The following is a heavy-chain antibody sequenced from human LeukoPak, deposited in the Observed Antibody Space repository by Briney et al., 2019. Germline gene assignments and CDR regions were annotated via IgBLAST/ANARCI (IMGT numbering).Heavy chain of an antibody. D-gene: IGHD5-24*01. CDR1: GYTFTSYD. CDR2: MNPNSGNT. J-gene: IGHJ4*02. CDR3: ARGGPRWLQLKPFDY. Sequence: GASVKVSCKASGYTFTSYDIYWVRQATGQGLEWMGWMNPNSGNTGYAQKFQDRVTMTRNTSISTAYMELSSLRSEDTAVYYCARGGPRWLQLKPFDYWGQGTLVTVSS. V-gene: IGHV1-8*01.